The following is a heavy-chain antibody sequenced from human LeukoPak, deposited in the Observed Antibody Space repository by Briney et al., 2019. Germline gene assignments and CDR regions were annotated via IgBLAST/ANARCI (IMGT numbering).Heavy chain of an antibody. CDR1: GYTFTRHG. V-gene: IGHV7-4-1*02. J-gene: IGHJ1*01. CDR2: INTNTGNP. D-gene: IGHD2-2*01. Sequence: GASVKVSCKASGYTFTRHGKNWVRQAPGQGLEWMGWINTNTGNPTYAQGFTGRFVFSLDTSVTTAYLQISSLKAEDTAVYYCATSSGLYCSSTSCLEYFQHWGQGTLVTVSS. CDR3: ATSSGLYCSSTSCLEYFQH.